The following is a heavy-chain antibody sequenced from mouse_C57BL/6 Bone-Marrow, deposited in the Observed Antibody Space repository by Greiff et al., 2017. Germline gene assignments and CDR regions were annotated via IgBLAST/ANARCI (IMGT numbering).Heavy chain of an antibody. Sequence: VKLVESGPELVKPGASVKLSCKASGYTFTSYDINWVKQRPGQGLEWIGWIYPRDGSTKYNEKFKGKATLTVDTSSSTAYMELHSLTSEDSAVYFSARGGNRYYWGQGTTLTVSS. J-gene: IGHJ2*01. CDR3: ARGGNRYY. D-gene: IGHD2-1*01. CDR2: IYPRDGST. V-gene: IGHV1-85*01. CDR1: GYTFTSYD.